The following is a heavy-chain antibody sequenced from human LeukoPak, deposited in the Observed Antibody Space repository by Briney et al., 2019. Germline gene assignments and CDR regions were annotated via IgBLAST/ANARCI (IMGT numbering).Heavy chain of an antibody. D-gene: IGHD3-10*01. CDR3: ASRRFGDLLFDY. V-gene: IGHV1-69*01. J-gene: IGHJ4*02. Sequence: QAXGQGLEWMGAIILMFGTSHYAQNFQGRVTITADESTNTVYMELSSLRSEDTAMYYCASRRFGDLLFDYWGQGTLVTVSS. CDR2: IILMFGTS.